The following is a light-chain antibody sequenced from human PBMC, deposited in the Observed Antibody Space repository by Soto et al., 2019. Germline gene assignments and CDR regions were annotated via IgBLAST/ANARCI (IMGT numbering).Light chain of an antibody. CDR1: QSVNSN. V-gene: IGKV3-15*01. CDR2: GAS. CDR3: QQYNDWPLN. J-gene: IGKJ4*01. Sequence: EKVMTQSPATLSVSPGERATLSCRASQSVNSNLAWYQQKPGQAPRLLIYGASTRATGIPARFSGSASGTEFTLPISSLQSEDFAVYYCQQYNDWPLNFGGGTKVEIK.